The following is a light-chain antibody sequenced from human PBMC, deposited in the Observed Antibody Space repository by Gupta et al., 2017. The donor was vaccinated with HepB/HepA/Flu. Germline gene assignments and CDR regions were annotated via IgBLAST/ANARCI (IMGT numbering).Light chain of an antibody. CDR1: SSDVGGYNY. CDR3: SSYTSSSTYV. V-gene: IGLV2-14*01. Sequence: QSALPQPASVSGSLGQSTTTPCTGTSSDVGGYNYVSWYQQHPGKAPKLMIYDVSNRPSGVSNRFSGSKSGNTASLTISGLQAEDEADYYCSSYTSSSTYVFGTGTKVTVL. CDR2: DVS. J-gene: IGLJ1*01.